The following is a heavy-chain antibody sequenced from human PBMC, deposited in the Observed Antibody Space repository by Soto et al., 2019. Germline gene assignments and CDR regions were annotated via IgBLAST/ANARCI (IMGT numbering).Heavy chain of an antibody. V-gene: IGHV3-21*01. CDR2: IGSRTSDI. D-gene: IGHD3-22*01. Sequence: LILSCAASGFTLSRHTMNWVRQAPGKGLEWVSFIGSRTSDIYYADSVKGRFTISRDNAKNSLYLDLTRLRAEDTAVYFCVRDYDDTSGYPNTFDMWGQRTMVTVSS. J-gene: IGHJ3*02. CDR1: GFTLSRHT. CDR3: VRDYDDTSGYPNTFDM.